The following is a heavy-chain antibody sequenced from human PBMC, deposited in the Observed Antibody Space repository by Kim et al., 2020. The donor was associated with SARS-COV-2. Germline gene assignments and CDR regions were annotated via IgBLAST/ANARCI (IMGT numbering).Heavy chain of an antibody. CDR1: GGSFSDYY. CDR3: ARAALILVLGVTITQRVGFDV. Sequence: SETLSLTCAVYGGSFSDYYWSWIRQPPGKGLEWIGEINHSGDTNYNPSLKSRVAMSVETSMNQFSLRLPSVTAADTAVYYCARAALILVLGVTITQRVGFDVWGQGTMVTVSP. CDR2: INHSGDT. V-gene: IGHV4-34*01. D-gene: IGHD3-10*01. J-gene: IGHJ3*01.